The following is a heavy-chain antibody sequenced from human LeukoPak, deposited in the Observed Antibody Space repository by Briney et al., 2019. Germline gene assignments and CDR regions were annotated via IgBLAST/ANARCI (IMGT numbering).Heavy chain of an antibody. CDR3: ARFHSSSWHDAFDI. Sequence: GGSLRLSCAASGFTFSSYSMNWVRQAPGKGLEWVSSISSSSSYIYYADSVKGRFTISRDNSKNTLYLQMNSLRAEDTAVYYCARFHSSSWHDAFDIWGQGTMVTVSS. CDR1: GFTFSSYS. J-gene: IGHJ3*02. D-gene: IGHD6-13*01. CDR2: ISSSSSYI. V-gene: IGHV3-21*01.